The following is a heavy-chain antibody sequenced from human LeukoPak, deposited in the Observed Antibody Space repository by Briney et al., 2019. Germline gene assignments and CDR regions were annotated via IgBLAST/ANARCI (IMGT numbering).Heavy chain of an antibody. CDR3: AKDTGRRFGESRAFDY. J-gene: IGHJ4*02. D-gene: IGHD3-10*01. CDR1: GFTFDDYA. V-gene: IGHV3-9*01. CDR2: ISWNSGSI. Sequence: GESLRLSCAASGFTFDDYAMHWVRQAPGKGLEWVSGISWNSGSIGYADSVKGRFTISRDNAKNSLYLQMNSLRAEDTALYYCAKDTGRRFGESRAFDYWGQGTLVTVSS.